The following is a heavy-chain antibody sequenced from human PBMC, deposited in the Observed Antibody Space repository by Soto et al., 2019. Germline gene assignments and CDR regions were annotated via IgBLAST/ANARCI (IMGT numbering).Heavy chain of an antibody. D-gene: IGHD6-19*01. V-gene: IGHV3-33*01. Sequence: PGGSLRLSCAASGFTFSSYGMHWVRQAPGKGLEWVAVIWYDGSNKYYADSVKGRFTISRDNSKNTLYLQMNSLRAKDTAVYYCARVAVAAKYYYYYYMDVWGKGTTVTVSS. CDR3: ARVAVAAKYYYYYYMDV. CDR2: IWYDGSNK. J-gene: IGHJ6*03. CDR1: GFTFSSYG.